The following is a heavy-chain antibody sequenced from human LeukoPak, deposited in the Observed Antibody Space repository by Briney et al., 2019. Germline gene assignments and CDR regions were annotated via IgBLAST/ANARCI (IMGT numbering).Heavy chain of an antibody. Sequence: SGGSLRLSCAASGFTFSSYSMNWVRQAPGKGLEWVSYISSSSSTIYYADSVKGRFTISRDNAKNSLYLQMNSLRAEDTAVYYCARDRSDFDYWGQGTLVTVSS. CDR1: GFTFSSYS. J-gene: IGHJ4*02. CDR3: ARDRSDFDY. V-gene: IGHV3-48*01. CDR2: ISSSSSTI.